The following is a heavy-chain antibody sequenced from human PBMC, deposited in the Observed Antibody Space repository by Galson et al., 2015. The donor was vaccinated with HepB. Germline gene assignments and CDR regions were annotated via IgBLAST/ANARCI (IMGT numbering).Heavy chain of an antibody. CDR2: IYSGGST. Sequence: SLRLSCAASGFTVSSNYMSWVRQAPGKGLEWVSVIYSGGSTYYADSVKGRFTISRHNSKNTLYLQMNSLRAEDTAVYYCAGGVMSGFAWGGGYYFDYWGQGTLVTVSS. CDR3: AGGVMSGFAWGGGYYFDY. D-gene: IGHD3-16*01. CDR1: GFTVSSNY. V-gene: IGHV3-53*04. J-gene: IGHJ4*02.